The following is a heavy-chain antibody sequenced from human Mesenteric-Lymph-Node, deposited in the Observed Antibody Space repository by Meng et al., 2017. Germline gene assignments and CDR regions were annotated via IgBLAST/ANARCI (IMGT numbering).Heavy chain of an antibody. J-gene: IGHJ6*02. V-gene: IGHV3-30*01. CDR3: AKAPWGLRYGMDV. D-gene: IGHD5/OR15-5a*01. CDR1: GFTFSRYA. CDR2: KSYDESNK. Sequence: GESLKISCAASGFTFSRYAMYWVRQAPGKGLGWVAAKSYDESNKYSADSVKGRFTIPRDNAKDSLYLQMNSLGAEDTALYYCAKAPWGLRYGMDVWGHGTTVTVSS.